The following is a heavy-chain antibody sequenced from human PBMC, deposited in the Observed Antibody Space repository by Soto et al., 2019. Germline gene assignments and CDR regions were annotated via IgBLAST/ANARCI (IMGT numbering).Heavy chain of an antibody. CDR2: INPSSGRT. V-gene: IGHV1-46*01. J-gene: IGHJ6*02. Sequence: ASVKVSCKASGYTFTSYSMHWARQAPGQGLEWLGIINPSSGRTSYAQNFQGRGTMTSDTSTSIVYMEMSSLKSEDTAVYYCARDHNFGFILYAMDVWGQGTTVTVS. D-gene: IGHD2-15*01. CDR1: GYTFTSYS. CDR3: ARDHNFGFILYAMDV.